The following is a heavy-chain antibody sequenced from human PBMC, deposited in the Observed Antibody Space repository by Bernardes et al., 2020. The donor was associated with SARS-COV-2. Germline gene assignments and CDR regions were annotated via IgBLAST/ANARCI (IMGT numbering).Heavy chain of an antibody. Sequence: SETLSLTCTFAGGSISSISYYWGLLRQPPGKGLEWIGSIYYSESTYYNPSLKSRVTISVDTSKNQFSLKLSSVTAADTAVYYCARVYYYDSSGHWYYFDYWGQGTLVTVSS. J-gene: IGHJ4*02. CDR2: IYYSEST. D-gene: IGHD3-22*01. CDR3: ARVYYYDSSGHWYYFDY. V-gene: IGHV4-39*01. CDR1: GGSISSISYY.